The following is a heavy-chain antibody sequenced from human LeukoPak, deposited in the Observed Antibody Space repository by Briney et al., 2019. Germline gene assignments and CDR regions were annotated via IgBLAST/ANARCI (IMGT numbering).Heavy chain of an antibody. CDR1: GFTVSSNY. J-gene: IGHJ5*02. Sequence: GGSLRLSCAASGFTVSSNYMSWVRQARGKGLEWVSIIYSGGSTYYADCVKGRFTISRDTSKNTMYLQMNSLRAEDTAVYYCARGVGATRGLDPWGQGTLVTVSS. V-gene: IGHV3-53*01. CDR2: IYSGGST. CDR3: ARGVGATRGLDP. D-gene: IGHD1-26*01.